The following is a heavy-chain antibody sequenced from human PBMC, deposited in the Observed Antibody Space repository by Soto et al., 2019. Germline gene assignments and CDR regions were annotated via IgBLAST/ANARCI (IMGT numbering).Heavy chain of an antibody. D-gene: IGHD6-13*01. CDR3: ARAAVQQRLNWFDP. CDR2: ISSSSSYI. Sequence: VPLVESGGGLVKPGGSLRLSCAASGFTFSSYSMNWVRQAPGKGLEWVSSISSSSSYIYYADSVKGRFTISRDNAKNSLYLQMNSLRAEDTAVYYCARAAVQQRLNWFDPWGQGTLVTVSS. J-gene: IGHJ5*02. V-gene: IGHV3-21*01. CDR1: GFTFSSYS.